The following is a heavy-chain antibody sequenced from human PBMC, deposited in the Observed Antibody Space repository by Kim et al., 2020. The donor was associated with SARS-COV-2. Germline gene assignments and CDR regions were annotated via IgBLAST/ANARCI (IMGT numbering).Heavy chain of an antibody. V-gene: IGHV3-7*01. CDR2: INPDETAK. Sequence: GGSLRLSCAASGFDFNTYWMTWVRQAPGKGLEWVANINPDETAKYFLDSVKGRFTVSRDNAKNSLFLQMNSLRVEDTAVYYCTTAFGRGAYWGQGTLVTV. CDR1: GFDFNTYW. J-gene: IGHJ4*02. CDR3: TTAFGRGAY. D-gene: IGHD3-16*01.